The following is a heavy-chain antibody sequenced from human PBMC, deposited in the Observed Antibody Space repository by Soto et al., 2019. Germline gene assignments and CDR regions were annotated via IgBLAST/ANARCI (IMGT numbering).Heavy chain of an antibody. V-gene: IGHV3-30*18. D-gene: IGHD3-22*01. CDR3: AKAQYYYDSSGYYYEVFDY. CDR2: ISYDGSNK. CDR1: GFTFSSYG. J-gene: IGHJ4*02. Sequence: PGGSLRLSCAASGFTFSSYGMHWVRQAPGKGLEWVAVISYDGSNKYYADSVKGRFTISRDNSKNTLYLQMNSLRAEDTAVYYCAKAQYYYDSSGYYYEVFDYWGQGTLVTVSS.